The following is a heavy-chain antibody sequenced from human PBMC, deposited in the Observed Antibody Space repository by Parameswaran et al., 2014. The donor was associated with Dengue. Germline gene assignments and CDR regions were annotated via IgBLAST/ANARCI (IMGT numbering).Heavy chain of an antibody. Sequence: WVRQAPGQGLEWMGWINPNSGGTNYAQKFQGWVTMTRDTSISTAYMELSRLRSDDTAVYYCARGAKRITIFGVVTHTFDYWGQGTLVTVSS. D-gene: IGHD3-3*01. CDR3: ARGAKRITIFGVVTHTFDY. J-gene: IGHJ4*02. V-gene: IGHV1-2*04. CDR2: INPNSGGT.